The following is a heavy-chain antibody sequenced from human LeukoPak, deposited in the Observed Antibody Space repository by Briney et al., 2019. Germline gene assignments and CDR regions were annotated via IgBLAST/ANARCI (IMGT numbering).Heavy chain of an antibody. D-gene: IGHD6-13*01. CDR1: GFTFSSSA. CDR3: AKKIPGTYPYDS. Sequence: PGGSLRLSYAASGFTFSSSAMNWVRQAPGKGLEWVSASGTDGDTYYADSVKGRFTISRDNSKNTLYLQMTSLRAEDTAVYYCAKKIPGTYPYDSWGQGTLVTVSP. CDR2: SGTDGDT. J-gene: IGHJ4*02. V-gene: IGHV3-23*01.